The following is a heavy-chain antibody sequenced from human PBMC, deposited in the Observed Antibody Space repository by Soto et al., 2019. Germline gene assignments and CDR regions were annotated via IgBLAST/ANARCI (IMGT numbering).Heavy chain of an antibody. Sequence: QVPLVQSGAEMQPPGASVRGSCQASGGNLSKYAFSWVGQAPGQGLEWLGGTIPMFGTPNYAQKFQGRVAISADESTATVYMELSSLRSEDTAVYFCARPLRDRNYYYGMAVWGQGTTVTVSS. CDR1: GGNLSKYA. CDR3: ARPLRDRNYYYGMAV. D-gene: IGHD3-22*01. CDR2: TIPMFGTP. J-gene: IGHJ6*02. V-gene: IGHV1-69*01.